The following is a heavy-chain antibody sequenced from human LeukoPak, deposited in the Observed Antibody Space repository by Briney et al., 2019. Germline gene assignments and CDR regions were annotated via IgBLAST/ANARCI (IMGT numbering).Heavy chain of an antibody. V-gene: IGHV4-59*01. CDR2: IYYSGST. CDR1: GGSISSYY. Sequence: PSETLSLTCTVSGGSISSYYWSWIRQPPGKGLEWIGYIYYSGSTNYNPSLKSRVTISVDTSKNQFSLKLSSVTAADTAVYYCAGDSVVPAAHPRVRTSWFDPWGQGTLVTVSS. D-gene: IGHD2-2*01. J-gene: IGHJ5*02. CDR3: AGDSVVPAAHPRVRTSWFDP.